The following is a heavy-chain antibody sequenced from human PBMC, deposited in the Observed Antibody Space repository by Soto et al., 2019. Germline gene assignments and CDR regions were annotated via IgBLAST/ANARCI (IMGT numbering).Heavy chain of an antibody. D-gene: IGHD2-2*01. CDR1: GGTFSSYA. Sequence: QVQLVQSGAEVKKPGSSVKVSCEASGGTFSSYAISWVRQAPGQGLEWMGGIIPIFGTANYAQKFQGRVTITADKSTSTAYMELSSLRSEDTAVYYCARSDIVVVPAAIRGGGWFDPWGQGTLVTVSS. V-gene: IGHV1-69*06. CDR3: ARSDIVVVPAAIRGGGWFDP. J-gene: IGHJ5*02. CDR2: IIPIFGTA.